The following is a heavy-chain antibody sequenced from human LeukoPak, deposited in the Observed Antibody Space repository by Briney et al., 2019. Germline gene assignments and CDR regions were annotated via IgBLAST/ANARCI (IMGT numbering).Heavy chain of an antibody. CDR1: GYTFTSYY. CDR2: INPNSGGT. V-gene: IGHV1-2*02. J-gene: IGHJ4*02. CDR3: ARDLYDSSGPNDY. Sequence: GASVKVSCKASGYTFTSYYMHWVRQAPGQGLEWMGWINPNSGGTNYAQKSQGRVTMTRDTSISTAYMELSRLRSDDTAVYYCARDLYDSSGPNDYWGQGTLVTVSS. D-gene: IGHD3-22*01.